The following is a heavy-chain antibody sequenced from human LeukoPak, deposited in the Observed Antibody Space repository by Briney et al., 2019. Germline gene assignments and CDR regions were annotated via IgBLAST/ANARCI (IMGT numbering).Heavy chain of an antibody. J-gene: IGHJ4*02. CDR2: ISSSTIYT. Sequence: PGGSLRLSCAASGFTFSDYYMTWIRQAPGKGLEWVSYISSSTIYTNYADSVKGRFTISRDNAKNSLYLQMNSQGAEDTAVYYCARASGSGSYYANWGQGTLVSVSS. V-gene: IGHV3-11*05. D-gene: IGHD3-10*01. CDR3: ARASGSGSYYAN. CDR1: GFTFSDYY.